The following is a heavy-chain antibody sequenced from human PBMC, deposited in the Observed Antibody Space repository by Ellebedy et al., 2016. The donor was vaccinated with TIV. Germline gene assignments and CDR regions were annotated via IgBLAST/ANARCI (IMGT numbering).Heavy chain of an antibody. Sequence: GESLKISXAASGFTFSSYAMSWVRQAPGKGLEWVSAISGSGGSTYYADSVKGRFTISRDNSKNTLYLQMNSLRAEDTAVYYCAKDPSGIAVAGTWGQGTLVTVSS. CDR2: ISGSGGST. D-gene: IGHD6-19*01. V-gene: IGHV3-23*01. CDR1: GFTFSSYA. J-gene: IGHJ4*02. CDR3: AKDPSGIAVAGT.